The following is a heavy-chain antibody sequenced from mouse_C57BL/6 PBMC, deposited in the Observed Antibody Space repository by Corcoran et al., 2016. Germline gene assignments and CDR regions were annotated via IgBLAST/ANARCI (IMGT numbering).Heavy chain of an antibody. CDR3: ARGAYWDYFDD. J-gene: IGHJ2*01. CDR1: GYTFTDYY. CDR2: IYPGSGNT. V-gene: IGHV1-76*01. D-gene: IGHD2-10*01. Sequence: QVQLKQSGAELVRPGASVKLSCKASGYTFTDYYINWVKQRPGQGLEWIARIYPGSGNTYYHEKVKGKATLTAEKSSSTAYMQLSSLTSEESAFYVGARGAYWDYFDDWGQGTTLTVSS.